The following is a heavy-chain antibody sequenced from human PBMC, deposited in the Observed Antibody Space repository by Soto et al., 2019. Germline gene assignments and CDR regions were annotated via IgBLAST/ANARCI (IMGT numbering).Heavy chain of an antibody. J-gene: IGHJ6*02. CDR3: AKDRGYCSSTSCYRRTRGYYYYYYGMDV. V-gene: IGHV3-43D*04. D-gene: IGHD2-2*01. CDR2: ISWDGGST. Sequence: GGSLRLSCAASGFTFDDYAMHWVRQAPGKGLEWVSLISWDGGSTYYADSVKGRFTISRDNSKNSLYLQMNSLRAGDTALYYCAKDRGYCSSTSCYRRTRGYYYYYYGMDVWGQGTTVTVSS. CDR1: GFTFDDYA.